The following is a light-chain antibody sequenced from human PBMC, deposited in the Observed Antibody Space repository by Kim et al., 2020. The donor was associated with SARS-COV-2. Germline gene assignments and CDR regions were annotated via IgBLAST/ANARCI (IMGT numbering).Light chain of an antibody. CDR2: LNSDGSH. CDR3: QTWGTGIPVA. V-gene: IGLV4-69*01. CDR1: SEYSTYA. J-gene: IGLJ2*01. Sequence: SVRLTCTLSSEYSTYAIAWHQQQPEKGTRFLVRLNSDGSHTKGDGIPDRFSGSGSGAERYLTISSLQSEDEADYYCQTWGTGIPVAFGGGTQLTVL.